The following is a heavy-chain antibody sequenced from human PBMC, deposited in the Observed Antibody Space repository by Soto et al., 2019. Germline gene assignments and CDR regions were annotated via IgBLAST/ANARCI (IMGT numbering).Heavy chain of an antibody. J-gene: IGHJ3*02. CDR1: GISLSTSGVG. V-gene: IGHV2-5*01. CDR3: ARGLASLPVFAFDI. CDR2: VYWNDDA. Sequence: SGPTLVNPTQTLTLTCTLSGISLSTSGVGLGWIRQTPGKALEWLALVYWNDDAHYSPSLRSGLTIAKDTSKNQAVLTMTNMDPVDTATYYCARGLASLPVFAFDIWGQGTVVTVSS.